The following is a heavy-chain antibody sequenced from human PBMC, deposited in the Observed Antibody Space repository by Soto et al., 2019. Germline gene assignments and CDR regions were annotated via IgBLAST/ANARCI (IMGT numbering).Heavy chain of an antibody. J-gene: IGHJ3*02. CDR3: AKDSYFYGSEVWDGFDI. V-gene: IGHV3-23*01. Sequence: EVHLLESGGGLIQPGESLRLSCAASGLTFSNYAMSWVRQAPGKGLEWVSTISVSGSTTHYAASVKGRFTVSRDNSKNPLYRQMNRLRADDTAEYYCAKDSYFYGSEVWDGFDIWGQGTMVSVSS. D-gene: IGHD3-10*01. CDR1: GLTFSNYA. CDR2: ISVSGSTT.